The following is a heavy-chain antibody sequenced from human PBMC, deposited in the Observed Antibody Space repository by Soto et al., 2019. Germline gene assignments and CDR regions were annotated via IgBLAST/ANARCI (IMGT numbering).Heavy chain of an antibody. CDR2: IIPILGIA. Sequence: QVQLVQSGAEVKKPGSSVKVSCKASGGTFSSYTISWVRQAPGQGLEWMGRIIPILGIANYAQKFQGRVTITADKSTSTAYMELSSLRSDDTAVYYCARGVRTTVASPYYYYYMDVWGKGTTVTVSS. J-gene: IGHJ6*03. V-gene: IGHV1-69*02. D-gene: IGHD4-4*01. CDR3: ARGVRTTVASPYYYYYMDV. CDR1: GGTFSSYT.